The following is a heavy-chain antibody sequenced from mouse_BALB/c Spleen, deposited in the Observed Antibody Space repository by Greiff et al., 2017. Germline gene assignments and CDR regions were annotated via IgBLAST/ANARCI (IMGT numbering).Heavy chain of an antibody. CDR3: EIRPSSSYYAMDY. CDR1: GFTFSSYY. Sequence: EVLLVESGGGLVKLGGSLKLSCAASGFTFSSYYMSWVRQTPEKRLELVAAINSNGGSTYYPDTVKGRFTIARDNAKNTLYLQMSSLTSEDTALYYCEIRPSSSYYAMDYWGQGTSVTVSS. V-gene: IGHV5-6-2*01. CDR2: INSNGGST. J-gene: IGHJ4*01.